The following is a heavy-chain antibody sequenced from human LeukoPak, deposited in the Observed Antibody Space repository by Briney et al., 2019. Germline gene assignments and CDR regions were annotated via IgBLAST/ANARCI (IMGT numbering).Heavy chain of an antibody. D-gene: IGHD6-6*01. CDR1: GFTFHIYA. CDR3: AKDRSSSFSGFLEY. CDR2: INGGGDGT. V-gene: IGHV3-23*01. J-gene: IGHJ4*02. Sequence: GGSLRLSCAASGFTFHIYAMNWVRQAPGKGLEWVSAINGGGDGTYYADSVRGRFTIYRDNSKNTLYLQMNSLRAEDTAVYYCAKDRSSSFSGFLEYWGQGTLVTVSS.